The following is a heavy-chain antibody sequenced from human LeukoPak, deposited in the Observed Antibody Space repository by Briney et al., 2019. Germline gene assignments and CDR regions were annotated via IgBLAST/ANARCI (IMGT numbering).Heavy chain of an antibody. CDR2: ISYDGSNK. V-gene: IGHV3-30-3*01. CDR1: GFTFSSYA. Sequence: GGSLRLSCAASGFTFSSYAMHWVRQAPGKGLEWVAVISYDGSNKYYADSVKGRFTISRDNSKNTLYLQMNSLRAEDTAVYYCARSPYGDYHDYWGQGTLVTVSS. CDR3: ARSPYGDYHDY. D-gene: IGHD4-17*01. J-gene: IGHJ4*02.